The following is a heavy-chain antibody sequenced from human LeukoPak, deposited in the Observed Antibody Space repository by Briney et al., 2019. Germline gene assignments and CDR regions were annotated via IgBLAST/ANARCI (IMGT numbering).Heavy chain of an antibody. Sequence: GGSLRLSCAASGFVFSSFAMTWVRQAPGKGLEWVSTLSGSGDSTHYAESVKGRFTISRDNSKNSLFLQMNSLRTEDTALYYCAKDMVWGWYFDLWGRGTLVTVSS. CDR1: GFVFSSFA. CDR2: LSGSGDST. J-gene: IGHJ2*01. V-gene: IGHV3-23*01. D-gene: IGHD3-10*01. CDR3: AKDMVWGWYFDL.